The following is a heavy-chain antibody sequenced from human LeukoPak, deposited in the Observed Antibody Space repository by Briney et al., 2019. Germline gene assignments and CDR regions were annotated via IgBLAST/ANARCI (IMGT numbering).Heavy chain of an antibody. CDR3: AIWTSGNY. J-gene: IGHJ4*02. D-gene: IGHD1-1*01. CDR2: MDPTGSQK. V-gene: IGHV3-7*01. CDR1: QFTFNGSW. Sequence: PGGSLRLSCADSQFTFNGSWMNWVRQAPGKGLEWVANMDPTGSQKRYVDSVRGRFTISKDNPGASLYLDMHSLRAEHTAIYYCAIWTSGNYWGQGTLVTASS.